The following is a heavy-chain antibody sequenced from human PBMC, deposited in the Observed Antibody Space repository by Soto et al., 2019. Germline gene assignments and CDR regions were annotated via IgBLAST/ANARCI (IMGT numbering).Heavy chain of an antibody. Sequence: EVQLVESGGGLVQPGGSLRLSCAASGFTVSSNYMSWVRQAPGKGLEWVSVIYSGGSTYYADSVKGRFTISRHNSKNTLYLQMNSLRAEDTAVYYCARYLRDSAGGSSWASYYYYGMDVWGQGTTVTVSS. CDR3: ARYLRDSAGGSSWASYYYYGMDV. J-gene: IGHJ6*02. V-gene: IGHV3-53*04. CDR2: IYSGGST. CDR1: GFTVSSNY. D-gene: IGHD6-13*01.